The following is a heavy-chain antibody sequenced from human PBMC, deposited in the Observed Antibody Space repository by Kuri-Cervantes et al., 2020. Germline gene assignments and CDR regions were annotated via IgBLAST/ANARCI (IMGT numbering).Heavy chain of an antibody. CDR1: GGSISSGDYY. J-gene: IGHJ2*01. V-gene: IGHV4-30-4*01. CDR3: ARRPYYDFWSGYSYWYFDL. Sequence: LRLSCTVSGGSISSGDYYWSWIRQPPGKGLEWIGYIYYSGSTYYNPSLKSRVTISVDTSKNQFSLKLSSVTAADTAVYYCARRPYYDFWSGYSYWYFDLWGRGTLVTVSS. CDR2: IYYSGST. D-gene: IGHD3-3*01.